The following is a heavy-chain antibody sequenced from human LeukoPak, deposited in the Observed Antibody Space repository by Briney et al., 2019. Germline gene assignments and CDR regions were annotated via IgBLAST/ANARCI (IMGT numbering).Heavy chain of an antibody. CDR2: IILIFGTA. V-gene: IGHV1-69*05. CDR3: ASTRRGWLQWENWFDP. Sequence: SVKVSCKASGGTFSSYAISWVRQAPGQGLEWMGRIILIFGTANYAQKFQGRVTITTDESTSTAYMELSSLRSEDTAVYYCASTRRGWLQWENWFDPWGQGTLVTVSP. CDR1: GGTFSSYA. D-gene: IGHD5-24*01. J-gene: IGHJ5*02.